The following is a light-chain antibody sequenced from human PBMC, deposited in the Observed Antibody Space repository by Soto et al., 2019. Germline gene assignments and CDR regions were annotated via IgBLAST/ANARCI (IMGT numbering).Light chain of an antibody. CDR1: QSVSNR. J-gene: IGKJ1*01. V-gene: IGKV1-5*01. CDR2: DAS. CDR3: QQYYSPSPLT. Sequence: EIVMTQSPATLFASVGDRATLSCRASQSVSNRLAWYHQKPGRAPQLLIYDASTLETGVPSRFRGSGSGTEFTLTISSLQPDDFATYYCQQYYSPSPLTFGQGTKVDI.